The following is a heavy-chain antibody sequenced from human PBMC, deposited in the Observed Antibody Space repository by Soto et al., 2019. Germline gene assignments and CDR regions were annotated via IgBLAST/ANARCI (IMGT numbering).Heavy chain of an antibody. CDR1: GFSLSTSGVG. CDR2: IYWDDDK. J-gene: IGHJ5*02. CDR3: ARASRIAAAGTRWFDP. D-gene: IGHD6-13*01. V-gene: IGHV2-5*02. Sequence: QITLKESGPTLVKPTQTLTLTCTFSGFSLSTSGVGVGWIRQPPGKALEWLALIYWDDDKRYSPSLKTRLTITXXTXKXXVVLTMTNMDPVDTATYYCARASRIAAAGTRWFDPWGQGTLVTVSS.